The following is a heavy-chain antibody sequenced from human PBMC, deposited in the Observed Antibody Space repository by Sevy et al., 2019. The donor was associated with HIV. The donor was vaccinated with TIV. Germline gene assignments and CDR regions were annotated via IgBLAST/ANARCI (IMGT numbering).Heavy chain of an antibody. V-gene: IGHV3-7*01. D-gene: IGHD6-13*01. CDR1: GFTFSSYW. CDR3: ARVIAAAGGRIYYYYGMDV. CDR2: IKQDGSEK. Sequence: GGSLRLSCAASGFTFSSYWMSWVRQAPGKGLEWVANIKQDGSEKYYVDSVKGRFTISRDNAKNSLYLQMNSLRAEDTAVYYCARVIAAAGGRIYYYYGMDVWGQGTTVTVSS. J-gene: IGHJ6*02.